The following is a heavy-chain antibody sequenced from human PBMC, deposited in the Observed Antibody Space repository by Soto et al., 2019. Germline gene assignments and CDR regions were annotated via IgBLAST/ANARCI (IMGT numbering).Heavy chain of an antibody. J-gene: IGHJ4*02. CDR1: GFTFSNYA. D-gene: IGHD6-19*01. CDR2: ISATGGRT. V-gene: IGHV3-23*01. CDR3: AKQYTIGWYPGC. Sequence: EVQLSESGGGLVQPGGSLRLSCAASGFTFSNYAMSWVRQAPGKGLEWVSGISATGGRTYYADSVKGRFTISRNNTKTTLYLQMNSLRAEDTAVYYCAKQYTIGWYPGCWGQGTLVTVSS.